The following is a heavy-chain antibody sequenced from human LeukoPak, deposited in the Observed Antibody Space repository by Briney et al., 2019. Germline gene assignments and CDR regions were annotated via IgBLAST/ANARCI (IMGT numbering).Heavy chain of an antibody. CDR2: ISGSGGST. CDR1: GFTFSSYA. CDR3: AKAGPLLRFGEFTNPAAFDI. D-gene: IGHD3-10*01. Sequence: GGSLRLSCAASGFTFSSYAMSWVRQAPGKGLEWVSAISGSGGSTYYADSVKGRFTISRDNSKNTLYLQMNSLRAEDTAVYYCAKAGPLLRFGEFTNPAAFDIWGQGTMVTVSS. J-gene: IGHJ3*02. V-gene: IGHV3-23*01.